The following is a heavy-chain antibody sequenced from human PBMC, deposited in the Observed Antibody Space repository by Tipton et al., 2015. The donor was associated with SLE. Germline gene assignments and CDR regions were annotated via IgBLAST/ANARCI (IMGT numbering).Heavy chain of an antibody. Sequence: QLVQSGAEVKKPGASVKVSCKASGYTFTSYGISWVRQAPGQGLEWMGWISAYNGNTNYAQKLQGRVTMTTDTSTSTAYMELMSLRSDDTAVYYCARDGQTYYYDSSGYPDAFDIWGQGTRVTVSS. CDR2: ISAYNGNT. CDR1: GYTFTSYG. D-gene: IGHD3-22*01. V-gene: IGHV1-18*01. J-gene: IGHJ3*02. CDR3: ARDGQTYYYDSSGYPDAFDI.